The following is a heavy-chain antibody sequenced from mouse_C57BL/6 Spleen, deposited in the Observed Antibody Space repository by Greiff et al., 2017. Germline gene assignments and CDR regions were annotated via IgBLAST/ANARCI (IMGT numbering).Heavy chain of an antibody. CDR1: GYTFTSYT. Sequence: QVHVKQSGAELARPGASVKMSCKASGYTFTSYTMHWVKQRPGQGLEWIGYINPSSGYTKYNQKFKDKATLTADKSSSTAYMQLSSLTSEDSAVYYCARGGITTGDYFDYWGQGTTLTVSS. CDR3: ARGGITTGDYFDY. V-gene: IGHV1-4*01. J-gene: IGHJ2*01. D-gene: IGHD2-4*01. CDR2: INPSSGYT.